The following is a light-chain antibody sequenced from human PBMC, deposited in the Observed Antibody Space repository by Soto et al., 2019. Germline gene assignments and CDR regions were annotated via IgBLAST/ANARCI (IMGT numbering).Light chain of an antibody. V-gene: IGKV1-39*01. J-gene: IGKJ1*01. Sequence: DIQMTQSTSSLSASVGDRVTITCLASQSISSYLNWYQQKPGKAPKLLIYAASSLQSGVPSRFSGSGSGTDFTLTISSLQPEDFATYYCQQSYSTPGTFGQGTKV. CDR2: AAS. CDR1: QSISSY. CDR3: QQSYSTPGT.